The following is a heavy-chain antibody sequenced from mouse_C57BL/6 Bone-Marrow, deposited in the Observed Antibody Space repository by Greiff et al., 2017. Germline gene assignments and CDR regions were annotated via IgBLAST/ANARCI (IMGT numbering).Heavy chain of an antibody. CDR2: IDPENGDT. Sequence: VQLQQSGAELVRPGASVKLSCTASGFNIKDDYMHWVKQRPEQGLEWIGWIDPENGDTEYASKFQGKATITADQSSNTAYLQLSSLTSEDKAVYYCTTPYDYDDPRGFAYWGQGTLVTVSA. CDR1: GFNIKDDY. CDR3: TTPYDYDDPRGFAY. V-gene: IGHV14-4*01. J-gene: IGHJ3*01. D-gene: IGHD2-4*01.